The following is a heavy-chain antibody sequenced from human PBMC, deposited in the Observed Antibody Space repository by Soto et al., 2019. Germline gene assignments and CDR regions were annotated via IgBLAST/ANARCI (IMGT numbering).Heavy chain of an antibody. J-gene: IGHJ3*02. D-gene: IGHD3-3*01. Sequence: GASVKVSCKATGYTFSAYTMNWVRQAPGQSLEWMGWINAGSGNTKYSQNFQGRVSITRDTSASTVYMELTGLTSEDTAVYYCARDTETLGTLANDDLDIWGPGRMFTVSS. CDR3: ARDTETLGTLANDDLDI. V-gene: IGHV1-3*01. CDR2: INAGSGNT. CDR1: GYTFSAYT.